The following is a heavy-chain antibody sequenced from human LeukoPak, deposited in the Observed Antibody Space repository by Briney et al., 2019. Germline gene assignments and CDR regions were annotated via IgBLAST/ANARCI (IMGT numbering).Heavy chain of an antibody. CDR2: INPNSGGT. J-gene: IGHJ1*01. Sequence: ASVKVSCKASGYTFTGYYMHWVRQAPGQGLEWMGWINPNSGGTNYAQKFQGRVTMTRDTSISTAYMELSRLRSDDTAVYYCARGDDSSAKVFFQHWGQGTLVTVSS. CDR3: ARGDDSSAKVFFQH. CDR1: GYTFTGYY. D-gene: IGHD3-22*01. V-gene: IGHV1-2*02.